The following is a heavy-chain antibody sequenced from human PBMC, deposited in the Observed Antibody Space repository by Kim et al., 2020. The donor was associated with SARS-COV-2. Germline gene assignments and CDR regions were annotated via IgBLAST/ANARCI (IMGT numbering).Heavy chain of an antibody. CDR1: GFSFSSYA. D-gene: IGHD1-1*01. J-gene: IGHJ6*02. CDR2: ISSSGRNT. V-gene: IGHV3-23*01. Sequence: GGSLRLSCAASGFSFSSYAMSCVRQAPGKGLEWVSLISSSGRNTYYTDSVKGRFAISRDTSKNTLYLQMSSLRAEDTAVYYCAKDLKPPPGTGDGMDVWGQGTTVTVSS. CDR3: AKDLKPPPGTGDGMDV.